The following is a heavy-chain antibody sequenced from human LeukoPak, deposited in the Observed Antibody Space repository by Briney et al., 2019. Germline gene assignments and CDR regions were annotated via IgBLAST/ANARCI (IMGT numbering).Heavy chain of an antibody. CDR2: INTNTGNP. V-gene: IGHV7-4-1*02. D-gene: IGHD3-16*01. CDR1: GYTFTSYA. Sequence: ASVKVSCKASGYTFTSYAMNWVRHAPGQGLEWMGWINTNTGNPTYAQGFTGRFVFSLNTSVSTAYLQISSLKAEDTAVYYCARGTTGGVPDYWGQGTLVTVSS. CDR3: ARGTTGGVPDY. J-gene: IGHJ4*02.